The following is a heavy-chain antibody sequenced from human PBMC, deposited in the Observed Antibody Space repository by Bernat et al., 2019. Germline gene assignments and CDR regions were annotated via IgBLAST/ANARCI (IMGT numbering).Heavy chain of an antibody. CDR1: GFTFDDYA. CDR3: AKDKARATAIEFDY. Sequence: EVQLVESGGGVVQPGGSLRLACAASGFTFDDYAMHWVRQAPGKGLEWVSLISWDGGSTYYADSVKGRFTITRDNSKNSLYLQMNSLRTEDTDLYYCAKDKARATAIEFDYWGQGTLVTVSS. D-gene: IGHD2-21*02. J-gene: IGHJ4*02. V-gene: IGHV3-43*02. CDR2: ISWDGGST.